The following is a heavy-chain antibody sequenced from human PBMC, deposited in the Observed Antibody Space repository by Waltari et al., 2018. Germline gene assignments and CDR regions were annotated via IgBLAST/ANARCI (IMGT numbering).Heavy chain of an antibody. CDR2: IRYDGSNK. D-gene: IGHD6-13*01. CDR3: AKDKGQQQLALDY. CDR1: GFTFSSYG. Sequence: QVQLVESGGGVVQPGGSLRLSCAASGFTFSSYGMHWVRQAPGKGLEWVAFIRYDGSNKYYADAVKGRFTISRDNSKNTLYLQMNSLRADDTAVYYCAKDKGQQQLALDYWGQGTLVTVSS. V-gene: IGHV3-30*02. J-gene: IGHJ4*02.